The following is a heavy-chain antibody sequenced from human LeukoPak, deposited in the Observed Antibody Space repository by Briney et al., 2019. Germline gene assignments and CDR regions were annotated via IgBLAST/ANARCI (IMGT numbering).Heavy chain of an antibody. J-gene: IGHJ3*02. CDR2: IYYSGST. D-gene: IGHD3-22*01. V-gene: IGHV4-30-4*01. Sequence: SETLSLTCTVSGGSISSGDYYWSWIRQPPGKGLEWIGYIYYSGSTYYNPSLKSRVTISVDTSKNQFSLKLSSVTAADTAVYYCARDYYDSSGYFGGDAFDIWGQGTMVTVSS. CDR1: GGSISSGDYY. CDR3: ARDYYDSSGYFGGDAFDI.